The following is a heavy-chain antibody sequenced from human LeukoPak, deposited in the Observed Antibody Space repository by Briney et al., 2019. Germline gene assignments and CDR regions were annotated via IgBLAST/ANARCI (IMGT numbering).Heavy chain of an antibody. V-gene: IGHV4-30-4*01. CDR1: GGSISSGDYY. CDR2: IYYSGST. D-gene: IGHD5-18*01. J-gene: IGHJ4*02. CDR3: ARWSIWLPLSFDY. Sequence: PSETLSLTCTVSGGSISSGDYYWSWIRQPPGKGLEWIGYIYYSGSTYYNPSLKSRVTISVDTSKNQFSLKLSSVTAADTAVYYCARWSIWLPLSFDYWGQGTLVTVSS.